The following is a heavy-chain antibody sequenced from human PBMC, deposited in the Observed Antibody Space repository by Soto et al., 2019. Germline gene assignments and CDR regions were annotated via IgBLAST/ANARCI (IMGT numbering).Heavy chain of an antibody. CDR1: GFTFSSHW. Sequence: PGGSLRLSCAASGFTFSSHWMHWVRQAPGKGLVWVSHIGPSGSGTRDADSVQGRFTISRDNARNTLYLQMNSLRDEDTAVYYCTRDNNWSYDYWGQGNLVTVSS. D-gene: IGHD1-1*01. V-gene: IGHV3-74*01. CDR2: IGPSGSGT. J-gene: IGHJ4*02. CDR3: TRDNNWSYDY.